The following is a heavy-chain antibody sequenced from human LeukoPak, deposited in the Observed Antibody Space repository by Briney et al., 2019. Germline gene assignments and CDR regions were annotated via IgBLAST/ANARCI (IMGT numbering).Heavy chain of an antibody. CDR1: GFTFSSYA. CDR2: ISYNGSNK. Sequence: GGSLRLSCAASGFTFSSYAMHWVRQAPGKGLEWVAVISYNGSNKYYADSVKGRFTISRDNSKNTLYLQMNSLRAEDTAVYYCAKQLGYCSDGSCYFPYWGQGTLVTVSS. V-gene: IGHV3-30-3*02. CDR3: AKQLGYCSDGSCYFPY. D-gene: IGHD2-15*01. J-gene: IGHJ4*02.